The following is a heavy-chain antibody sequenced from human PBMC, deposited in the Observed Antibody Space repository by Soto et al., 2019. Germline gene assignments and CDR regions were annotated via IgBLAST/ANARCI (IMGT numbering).Heavy chain of an antibody. Sequence: GPTLVNDAESLGLTCTFSGFSFTTYGVGVGWIRQPPGKALEWLALIYWDDDKRYSPTLKSRLTITQDTSKNQVVLTMTNMGPVDIASYYCAHRLEGYDWNSGIYDYWGEGTLVTVSS. J-gene: IGHJ4*02. V-gene: IGHV2-5*02. CDR3: AHRLEGYDWNSGIYDY. D-gene: IGHD1-7*01. CDR1: GFSFTTYGVG. CDR2: IYWDDDK.